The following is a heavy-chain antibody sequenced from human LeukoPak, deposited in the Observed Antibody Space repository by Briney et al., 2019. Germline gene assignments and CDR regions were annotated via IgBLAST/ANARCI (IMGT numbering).Heavy chain of an antibody. CDR1: GGPISNYY. Sequence: PSETLSLTCTVSGGPISNYYWSWIRQPPGEGLEWIGFISYTGSTNYNASLKSRVTVSVDTSKNQFSLKMTPVTAADTAVYYCARTIKSGNYYWFDPWGQGTLVTVSS. CDR3: ARTIKSGNYYWFDP. D-gene: IGHD1-26*01. CDR2: ISYTGST. V-gene: IGHV4-59*01. J-gene: IGHJ5*02.